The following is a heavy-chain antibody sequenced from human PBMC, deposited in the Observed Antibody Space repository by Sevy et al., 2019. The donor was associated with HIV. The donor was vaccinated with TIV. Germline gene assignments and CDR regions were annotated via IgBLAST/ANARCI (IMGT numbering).Heavy chain of an antibody. CDR1: GGSISGSDYY. Sequence: SETLSLTCTVSGGSISGSDYYWGWVRQPPGKGLEWIGSIYYSGSTYYNPSLKSRVTISVDTSKNQFSLKLSSVTAADTAVYYCARRRVEDYYGSGTPPLVNGAFDIWGQWTMVTVSS. V-gene: IGHV4-39*01. CDR3: ARRRVEDYYGSGTPPLVNGAFDI. J-gene: IGHJ3*02. CDR2: IYYSGST. D-gene: IGHD3-10*01.